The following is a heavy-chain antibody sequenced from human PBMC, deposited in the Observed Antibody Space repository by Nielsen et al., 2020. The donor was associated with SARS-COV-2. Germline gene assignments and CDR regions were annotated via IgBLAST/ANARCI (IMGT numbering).Heavy chain of an antibody. CDR1: GGSFSGYY. D-gene: IGHD3-22*01. CDR2: INHSGST. J-gene: IGHJ4*02. CDR3: QVYYYDSSGYYYVDY. Sequence: GSLRLSCAVYGGSFSGYYWSWIRQPPGKGLEWIGEINHSGSTNYNPSLKSRVTISVDTSKNQFSLKLSSVTAADTAVYYCQVYYYDSSGYYYVDYWGQGTLVTVSS. V-gene: IGHV4-34*01.